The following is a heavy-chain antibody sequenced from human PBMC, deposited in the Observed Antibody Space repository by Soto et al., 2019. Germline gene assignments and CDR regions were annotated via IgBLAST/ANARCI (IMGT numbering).Heavy chain of an antibody. CDR2: ISGSGGST. Sequence: EVQLLESGGGLVQPGGSLRLSCAASGFTFSSYAMSWVRQAPGKGLEWVSAISGSGGSTYYADSVKGRFTISRDNSKNTLYLQMNSLRAEDTAVYYCAKVRVGCSSTSCYGFDYWGQGTLSPSPQ. J-gene: IGHJ4*02. CDR1: GFTFSSYA. CDR3: AKVRVGCSSTSCYGFDY. V-gene: IGHV3-23*01. D-gene: IGHD2-2*01.